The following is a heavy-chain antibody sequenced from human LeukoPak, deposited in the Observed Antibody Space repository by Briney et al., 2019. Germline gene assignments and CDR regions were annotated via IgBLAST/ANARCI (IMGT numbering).Heavy chain of an antibody. J-gene: IGHJ5*02. CDR3: ERDEYNWNSNWFDP. CDR2: IRYDVRNK. D-gene: IGHD1-7*01. V-gene: IGHV3-30*02. CDR1: VVTSTSDV. Sequence: AGGALRLSCAASVVTSTSDVIHSGRQAPGKGLEWGALIRYDVRNKYSADPAKGGFTISRKNAKNTLYLQMNSLRAEDTAVYYCERDEYNWNSNWFDPWGQGTLVTVSS.